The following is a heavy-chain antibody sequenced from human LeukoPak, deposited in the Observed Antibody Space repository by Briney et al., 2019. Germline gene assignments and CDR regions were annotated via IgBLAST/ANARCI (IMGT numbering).Heavy chain of an antibody. CDR3: ARARFTMVRGVIPAVGCFDY. V-gene: IGHV4-4*07. J-gene: IGHJ4*02. Sequence: PSETLSLTCTVSGGSISSYYWSWIRQPAGKGLEWIGRIYTSGSTNYNPSLKSRVTMSVDTSKNQFSLKLSSVTAADTAVYYCARARFTMVRGVIPAVGCFDYWGQGTLVTVSS. D-gene: IGHD3-10*01. CDR1: GGSISSYY. CDR2: IYTSGST.